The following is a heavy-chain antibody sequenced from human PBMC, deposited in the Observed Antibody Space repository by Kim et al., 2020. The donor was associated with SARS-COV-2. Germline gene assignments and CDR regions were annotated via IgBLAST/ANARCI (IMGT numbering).Heavy chain of an antibody. CDR2: ICYSGST. D-gene: IGHD3-10*02. Sequence: SETLSLTCTVSGGSISSYSWHWIRQPPGKGLEWVGCICYSGSTNSNPYPTSRVTISVVTSKNQIYLTLRFVTAADTDVSYCECCSRVPASYSSGMDVW. CDR3: ECCSRVPASYSSGMDV. CDR1: GGSISSYS. V-gene: IGHV4-59*08. J-gene: IGHJ6*01.